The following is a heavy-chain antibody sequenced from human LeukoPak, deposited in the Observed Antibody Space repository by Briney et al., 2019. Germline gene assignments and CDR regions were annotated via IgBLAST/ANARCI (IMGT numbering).Heavy chain of an antibody. D-gene: IGHD6-13*01. CDR1: GFTFSSYA. CDR3: SKGPSSGYGSSWFFDY. J-gene: IGHJ4*02. CDR2: ISSSGGST. Sequence: PGGSLRLSCAVSGFTFSSYAMSWVRQAPGKGLEWVSVISSSGGSTYYADSVKGRFTISRDNSKNTLYLQINSLRAEDTAVYYCSKGPSSGYGSSWFFDYWGQGTLVTVSS. V-gene: IGHV3-23*01.